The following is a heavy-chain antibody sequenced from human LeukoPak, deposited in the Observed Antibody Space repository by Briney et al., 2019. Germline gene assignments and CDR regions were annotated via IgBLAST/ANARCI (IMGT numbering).Heavy chain of an antibody. Sequence: GGSLRLSCAASGFIFSSYSMNWVRQAPGKGLEWVSSISSSSSYIYYADSVKGRFTISRDNAKNSLYLQMNSLRAEDTAVYYCARAPPTAMAVFDYWGQGTLVTVSS. V-gene: IGHV3-21*01. CDR3: ARAPPTAMAVFDY. CDR1: GFIFSSYS. D-gene: IGHD5-18*01. CDR2: ISSSSSYI. J-gene: IGHJ4*02.